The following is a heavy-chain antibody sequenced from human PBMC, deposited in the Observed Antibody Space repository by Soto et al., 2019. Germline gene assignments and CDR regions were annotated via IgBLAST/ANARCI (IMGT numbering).Heavy chain of an antibody. Sequence: QVQLVQSGAEVKKPGASVKVSCKASGYTFTSYAMHWVRQAPGQRLEWMGWINAGNGNTKYSQKFQGRVTITRDTSASKVYMELSSLRSEDTAVYYWARGLGLYYFDYWGQGTLVTVSS. V-gene: IGHV1-3*01. CDR2: INAGNGNT. CDR1: GYTFTSYA. J-gene: IGHJ4*02. D-gene: IGHD1-26*01. CDR3: ARGLGLYYFDY.